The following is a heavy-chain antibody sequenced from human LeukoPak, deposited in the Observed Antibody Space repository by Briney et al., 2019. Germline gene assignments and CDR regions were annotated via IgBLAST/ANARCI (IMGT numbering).Heavy chain of an antibody. Sequence: GGSLRLSCAASRFTFSSYAMSWVRQAPAKGLEWVSAISGSGGSTYYADSVKGRFTISRDNSKNTLYLQMNSLRAEDTAVYYCAKFYYGDRKNADYWGQGTLVTVSS. CDR2: ISGSGGST. V-gene: IGHV3-23*01. D-gene: IGHD4-17*01. J-gene: IGHJ4*02. CDR1: RFTFSSYA. CDR3: AKFYYGDRKNADY.